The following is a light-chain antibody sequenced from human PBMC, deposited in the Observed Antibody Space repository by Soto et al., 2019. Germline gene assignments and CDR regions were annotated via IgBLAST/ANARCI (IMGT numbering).Light chain of an antibody. CDR3: CSYAGSYTEV. CDR2: DVS. J-gene: IGLJ1*01. CDR1: SSDVGGYNY. V-gene: IGLV2-11*01. Sequence: QSVLTQPRSVSGSPGQSVTISCTGTSSDVGGYNYVSWYQQHPGKAPKVMIYDVSKRPSGVPDRFSGSKTGNTASLIISGLQAEDEADYYCCSYAGSYTEVFGTGTKVTVL.